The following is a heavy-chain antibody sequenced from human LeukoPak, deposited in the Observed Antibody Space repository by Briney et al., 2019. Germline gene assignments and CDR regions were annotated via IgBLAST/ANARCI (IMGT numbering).Heavy chain of an antibody. V-gene: IGHV3-11*01. CDR1: GFTFSDYY. J-gene: IGHJ6*03. D-gene: IGHD4-17*01. Sequence: GGSLRLSCAASGFTFSDYYMSWIRQAPGKGLEWVSYISSSGSTIYYADSVKGRFTISRDNAKNPLYLQMNSLRAEDTAVYYCAGLTVTSAVYYYYMDVWGKGTTVTVSS. CDR3: AGLTVTSAVYYYYMDV. CDR2: ISSSGSTI.